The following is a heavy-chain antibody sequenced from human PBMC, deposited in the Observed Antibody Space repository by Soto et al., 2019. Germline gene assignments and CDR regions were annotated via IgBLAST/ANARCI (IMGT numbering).Heavy chain of an antibody. CDR2: ISAYNGNT. CDR3: AGDHPPSYCSSTSCPPWYYYYYGMDV. Sequence: QVQLVQSGAEVKKPGASVKVACKDSGYTLTSYGISWVRQAPGQGLEWMGWISAYNGNTNYAQKLQGRDTMTTDTSTSTAYMGLRSLGSDDTAVYYCAGDHPPSYCSSTSCPPWYYYYYGMDVWGQGTTVTVSS. D-gene: IGHD2-2*01. V-gene: IGHV1-18*04. J-gene: IGHJ6*02. CDR1: GYTLTSYG.